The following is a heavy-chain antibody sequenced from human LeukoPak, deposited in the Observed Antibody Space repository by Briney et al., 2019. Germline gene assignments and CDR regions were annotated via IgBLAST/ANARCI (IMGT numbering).Heavy chain of an antibody. CDR1: GFTFSSYW. CDR3: ATDIRWGAFDI. V-gene: IGHV3-7*03. CDR2: IKPDGSET. D-gene: IGHD3-3*01. J-gene: IGHJ3*02. Sequence: GGSLRLSCAASGFTFSSYWMSWVRQAPGKGLEWVANIKPDGSETSYVDSVKGRFTISRDNAKNSLYLQLNSLRAEDTAVYYCATDIRWGAFDIWGQGTMVTVSS.